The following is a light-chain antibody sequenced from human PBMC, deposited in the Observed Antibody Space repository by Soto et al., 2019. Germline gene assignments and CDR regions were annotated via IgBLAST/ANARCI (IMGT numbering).Light chain of an antibody. CDR1: QSVSSY. V-gene: IGKV3-11*01. CDR2: DAS. J-gene: IGKJ5*01. CDR3: QQRSNWTPT. Sequence: EIVLTQSPATLSLSPGGSSTLSCMASQSVSSYLAWYQQKPGQAPRIVIYDASNRATGIPARFSGSGSGTDFTLTISRLENEDFAVYYRQQRSNWTPTFGQGTRLEIK.